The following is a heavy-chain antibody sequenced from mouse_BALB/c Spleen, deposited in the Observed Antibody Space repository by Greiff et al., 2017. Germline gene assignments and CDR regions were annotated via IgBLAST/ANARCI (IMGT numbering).Heavy chain of an antibody. J-gene: IGHJ2*01. CDR3: ARIHYYGYNYFDY. Sequence: EVKLMESGGGLVQPGGSRKLSCAASGFTFSSFGMHWVRQAPEKGLEWVAYISSGSSTIYYADTVKGRFTISRDNPKNTLFLQMTSLRSEDTAMYYCARIHYYGYNYFDYWGQGTTLTVSS. CDR1: GFTFSSFG. V-gene: IGHV5-17*02. CDR2: ISSGSSTI. D-gene: IGHD1-2*01.